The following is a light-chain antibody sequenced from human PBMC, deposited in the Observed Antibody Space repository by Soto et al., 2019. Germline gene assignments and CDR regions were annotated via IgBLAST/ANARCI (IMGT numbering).Light chain of an antibody. CDR3: QQANSFYRVT. CDR2: AAS. J-gene: IGKJ3*01. CDR1: QDISSR. Sequence: DIQMTQSPSSVSASVGDRVTITCRASQDISSRLAWYQQKPGKAPKLLIYAASSLQSGVPSMFSGSGSGTDFTLTISGLQPEDFATYYCQQANSFYRVTFGPGTKVDI. V-gene: IGKV1-12*01.